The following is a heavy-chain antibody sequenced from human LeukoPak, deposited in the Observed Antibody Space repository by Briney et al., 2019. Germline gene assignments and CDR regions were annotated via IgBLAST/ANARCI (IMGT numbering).Heavy chain of an antibody. J-gene: IGHJ5*02. V-gene: IGHV4-34*01. CDR2: INHSGST. CDR1: GGSFSGYY. D-gene: IGHD3-10*01. CDR3: ARHGGGWFDP. Sequence: SETLSLTCAVYGGSFSGYYWSWIRQPPGKGLEWIGEINHSGSTNYNPSLKSRVTISVDTSKNQFSLKLSSVTAADTAVYYCARHGGGWFDPWGQGTLVTVSS.